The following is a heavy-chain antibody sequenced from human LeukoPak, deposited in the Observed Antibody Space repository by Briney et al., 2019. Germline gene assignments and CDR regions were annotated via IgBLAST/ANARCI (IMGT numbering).Heavy chain of an antibody. CDR3: ARSGSYHEFDY. D-gene: IGHD1-26*01. J-gene: IGHJ4*02. CDR2: IWSDGSNK. CDR1: GFTFTIYG. Sequence: PGGSLRLSCAASGFTFTIYGFLWVRQAPGRGLEWVGVIWSDGSNKNYADSVKGRSTISRDTSKNTLYLQMSDLRAEDTAVYYCARSGSYHEFDYWGQGTLVTVSS. V-gene: IGHV3-33*01.